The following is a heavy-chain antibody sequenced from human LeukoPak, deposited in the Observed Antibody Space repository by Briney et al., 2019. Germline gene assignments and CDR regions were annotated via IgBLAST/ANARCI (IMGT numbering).Heavy chain of an antibody. CDR1: GFTFSSYA. J-gene: IGHJ4*02. CDR3: ARDVPYDSSGFGDY. D-gene: IGHD3-22*01. Sequence: GRSLRLSCAASGFTFSSYAMHWVRQAPGKGLEWVAVISYDGSNKYYADSVKGRFTISRDNSKNTLYLQMNSLRAGDTAVYYCARDVPYDSSGFGDYWGQGTLVTVSS. CDR2: ISYDGSNK. V-gene: IGHV3-30*04.